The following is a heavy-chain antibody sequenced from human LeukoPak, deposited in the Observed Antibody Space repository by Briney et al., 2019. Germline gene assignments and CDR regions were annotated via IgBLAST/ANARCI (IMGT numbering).Heavy chain of an antibody. CDR1: GGSISNYY. D-gene: IGHD2-15*01. CDR2: IYYSGST. V-gene: IGHV4-39*07. Sequence: SETLSLTCTVSGGSISNYYWGWIRQPPGKGLEWIGSIYYSGSTYYNPSLKSRVTISVDTSKNQFSLKLSSVTAADTAVYYCARERYCSGGSCYRLDAFDIWGQGTMVTVSS. CDR3: ARERYCSGGSCYRLDAFDI. J-gene: IGHJ3*02.